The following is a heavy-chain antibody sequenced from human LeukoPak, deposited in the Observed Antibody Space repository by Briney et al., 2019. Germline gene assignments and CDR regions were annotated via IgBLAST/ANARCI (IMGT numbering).Heavy chain of an antibody. CDR2: IYYSGST. V-gene: IGHV4-31*03. D-gene: IGHD2-2*01. J-gene: IGHJ5*02. Sequence: PSETLSLTCTVSGGSISSGGYYWSWIRQHSGKGLEWIGYIYYSGSTYYNPSLKSRVTISVDTSKNQFSLKLSSVTAADTAVYYCARDAGGSSTSWGFDPWGQGTLVTVSS. CDR1: GGSISSGGYY. CDR3: ARDAGGSSTSWGFDP.